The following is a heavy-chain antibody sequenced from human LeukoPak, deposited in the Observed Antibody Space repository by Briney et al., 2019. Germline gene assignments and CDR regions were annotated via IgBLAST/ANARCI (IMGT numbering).Heavy chain of an antibody. CDR3: ARGDRVRLYGSGTYSSFRPCDP. CDR1: GYIFTGYY. Sequence: ASVKVSCKASGYIFTGYYMHWVRQAPGQGLEWMGWINPNSGDTNYAQKFQDRVTMTRDTSISTAHMELNRLRSDDTAVYYCARGDRVRLYGSGTYSSFRPCDPWGQGTLVTVSS. J-gene: IGHJ5*02. D-gene: IGHD3-10*01. CDR2: INPNSGDT. V-gene: IGHV1-2*02.